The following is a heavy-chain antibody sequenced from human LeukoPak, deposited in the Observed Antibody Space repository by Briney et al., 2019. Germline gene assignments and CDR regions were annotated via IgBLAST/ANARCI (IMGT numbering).Heavy chain of an antibody. CDR3: ARTVFPIAAEDY. J-gene: IGHJ4*02. CDR2: ISAYNGNT. CDR1: GYTFTSYG. V-gene: IGHV1-18*01. Sequence: ASVKVSCKASGYTFTSYGIIWVRQAPGQGLEWMGWISAYNGNTNYAQKLQGRVTMTTDTSTSTAYMELRSLRSDDTAMYYCARTVFPIAAEDYWGQGTLVTVSS. D-gene: IGHD6-25*01.